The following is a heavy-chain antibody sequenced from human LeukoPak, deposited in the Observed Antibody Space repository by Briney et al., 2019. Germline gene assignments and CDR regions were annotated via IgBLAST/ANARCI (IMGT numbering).Heavy chain of an antibody. J-gene: IGHJ4*02. CDR1: GGTFSSYA. CDR2: IIPIFGTA. Sequence: GASVKVSCKASGGTFSSYAISWARQAPGQGLEWMGGIIPIFGTANYAQKFQGRVTITADESTSTAYMELSSLRSEDTAVYYCARGFWSGYWRFDYWGQGTLVTVSS. D-gene: IGHD3-3*01. V-gene: IGHV1-69*01. CDR3: ARGFWSGYWRFDY.